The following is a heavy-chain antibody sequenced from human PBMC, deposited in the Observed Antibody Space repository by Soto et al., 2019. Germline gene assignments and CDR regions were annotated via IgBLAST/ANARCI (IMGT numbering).Heavy chain of an antibody. D-gene: IGHD2-15*01. J-gene: IGHJ4*02. CDR2: ISYDGSNK. CDR1: GFTFSSYA. CDR3: ARSPAVVLQLYYFDY. Sequence: QVQLVESGGGVVQPGRSLRLSCAASGFTFSSYAMHWVRQAPGKGLEWVAVISYDGSNKYYADSVKGRFTISRDNSKNTLYLQMNSLRAEDTAVYYCARSPAVVLQLYYFDYWGQGTLVTVSS. V-gene: IGHV3-30-3*01.